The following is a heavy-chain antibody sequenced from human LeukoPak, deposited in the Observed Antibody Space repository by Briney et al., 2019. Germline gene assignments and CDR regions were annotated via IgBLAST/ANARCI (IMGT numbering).Heavy chain of an antibody. J-gene: IGHJ5*02. CDR3: AREMRLNWFDP. V-gene: IGHV3-74*01. Sequence: GGSLRLSCAASGFTFSGYWMHWVRQAPGKGLVWVSRINSDGSSTSYADSVKGRFTISRDNAKNTLYLQMNSLRAEDTAVYYCAREMRLNWFDPWGQGTLVTVSS. CDR1: GFTFSGYW. CDR2: INSDGSST.